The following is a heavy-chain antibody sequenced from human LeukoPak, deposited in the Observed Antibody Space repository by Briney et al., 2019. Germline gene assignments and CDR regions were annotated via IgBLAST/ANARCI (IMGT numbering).Heavy chain of an antibody. CDR3: AREGPNYYGSGSYFRGDAFDI. D-gene: IGHD3-10*01. Sequence: PGGSLRLSCAASGFTFSSYSMNWVRQAPGKGLEWVSSISSCSSYIYYADSVKGRFTISRDNAKNSLYLQMNSLRAEDTAVYYCAREGPNYYGSGSYFRGDAFDIWGQGTMVTVSS. V-gene: IGHV3-21*01. CDR1: GFTFSSYS. CDR2: ISSCSSYI. J-gene: IGHJ3*02.